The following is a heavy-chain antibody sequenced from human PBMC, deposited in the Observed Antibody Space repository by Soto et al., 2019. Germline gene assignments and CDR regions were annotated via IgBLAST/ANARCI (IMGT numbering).Heavy chain of an antibody. CDR3: ARVTGEYCYDSRSFDP. D-gene: IGHD3-22*01. J-gene: IGHJ5*02. CDR2: IYYSGST. V-gene: IGHV4-59*01. Sequence: SETLSLTCTVSGGSISSYYWSWIRQPPGKGLEWIGYIYYSGSTNYNPSLKSRVTISVDTSKNQFSLKLSSVTAADTAVYYCARVTGEYCYDSRSFDPWGQGTLVTVSS. CDR1: GGSISSYY.